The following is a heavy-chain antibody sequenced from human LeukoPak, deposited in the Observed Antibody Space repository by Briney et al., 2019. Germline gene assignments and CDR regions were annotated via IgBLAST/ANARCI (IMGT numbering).Heavy chain of an antibody. CDR1: GGSIRSYY. Sequence: SETLSLTCTVSGGSIRSYYWSWIRQPPGKGLEWIGYLHHSGSTKHNPYLKSRVTISVDTSKSQFSLKLSSVTAADTAVYYCARHAAVEGSSGWSPLWWFDPWGQGTLVTVSS. J-gene: IGHJ5*02. V-gene: IGHV4-59*08. CDR2: LHHSGST. D-gene: IGHD6-19*01. CDR3: ARHAAVEGSSGWSPLWWFDP.